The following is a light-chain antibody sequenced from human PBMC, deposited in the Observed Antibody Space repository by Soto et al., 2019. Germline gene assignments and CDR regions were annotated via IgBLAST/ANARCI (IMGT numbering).Light chain of an antibody. CDR3: GTWDSSLSAGEV. V-gene: IGLV1-51*01. J-gene: IGLJ1*01. CDR1: SSNIGNNY. CDR2: DNN. Sequence: QSVLTQPPSVSAAPGQKVTISCSGSSSNIGNNYVSWYQQLPGTAPKLLIYDNNKRPSGIPDRFSGSKSGTSATLGITGLQTGDEADYYCGTWDSSLSAGEVVGTGTKPTVL.